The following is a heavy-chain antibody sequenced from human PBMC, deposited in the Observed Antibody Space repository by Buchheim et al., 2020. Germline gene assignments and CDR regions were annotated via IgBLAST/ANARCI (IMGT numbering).Heavy chain of an antibody. Sequence: QVQLVESGGGVVQPGRSLRLSCAASGFTFSSYGMHWVRQAPGKGLEWVAVISYDGSNKYYADSVKGRFTISRDNSKNTLYLQMNSLRAEDTAVYYCAKEFYGPYFDYWGQGTL. V-gene: IGHV3-30*18. CDR1: GFTFSSYG. D-gene: IGHD4-17*01. CDR3: AKEFYGPYFDY. J-gene: IGHJ4*02. CDR2: ISYDGSNK.